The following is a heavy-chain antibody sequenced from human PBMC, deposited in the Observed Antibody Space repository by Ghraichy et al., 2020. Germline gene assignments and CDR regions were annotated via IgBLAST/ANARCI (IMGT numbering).Heavy chain of an antibody. CDR1: GGAFSSYA. Sequence: SVKVSCKASGGAFSSYAISWVRQAPGQGLEWMGGIIPIFGTANYAQKFQGRVTITADESTSTASMELRSLRSEDTAVYYCARDPRYCSSTSCNWGDYWGQGTLVTVSS. J-gene: IGHJ4*02. V-gene: IGHV1-69*13. CDR3: ARDPRYCSSTSCNWGDY. D-gene: IGHD2-2*01. CDR2: IIPIFGTA.